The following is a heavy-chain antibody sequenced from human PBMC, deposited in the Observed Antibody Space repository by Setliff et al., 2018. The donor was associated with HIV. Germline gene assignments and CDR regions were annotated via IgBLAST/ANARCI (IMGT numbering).Heavy chain of an antibody. Sequence: GASVKVSCKTAGYTFTAYFLQWVRQAPGQGLEWIGWISPNTGDTGIALKFQGRVTMTRDTSTSTTYLELDRLTYDDTAIYYYARGGYYTSGTWFDPWGQGTLVTVPQ. V-gene: IGHV1-2*02. CDR1: GYTFTAYF. D-gene: IGHD3-10*01. J-gene: IGHJ5*02. CDR3: ARGGYYTSGTWFDP. CDR2: ISPNTGDT.